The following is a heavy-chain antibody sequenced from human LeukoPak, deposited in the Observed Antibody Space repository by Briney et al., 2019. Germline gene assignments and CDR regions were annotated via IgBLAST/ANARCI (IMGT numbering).Heavy chain of an antibody. CDR1: GYSISSGYY. J-gene: IGHJ6*03. D-gene: IGHD2-21*02. CDR2: IYHSGST. V-gene: IGHV4-38-2*02. Sequence: SETLSLTCTVSGYSISSGYYWGWIRQAPGKGLEWIGSIYHSGSTYYNPSLKSRVTISVDTSKNQFSLKLSSVTAADTAVYYCARSGGVTAIRGTHYYYYYMDVWGKGTTVTVSS. CDR3: ARSGGVTAIRGTHYYYYYMDV.